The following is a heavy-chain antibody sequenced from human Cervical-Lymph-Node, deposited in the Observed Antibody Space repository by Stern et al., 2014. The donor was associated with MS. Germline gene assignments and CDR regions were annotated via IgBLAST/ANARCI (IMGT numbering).Heavy chain of an antibody. J-gene: IGHJ4*02. D-gene: IGHD4-17*01. CDR1: GFTFSSYW. CDR2: INSYGRST. V-gene: IGHV3-74*02. CDR3: ARAATVTTHY. Sequence: EVQLVESGGGLVQPGGSLRLSCAASGFTFSSYWMNWVRQAPGKGLAWVSRINSYGRSTSYADSVKGRFTISRDNAKSTLYLQMNSLRAEDTAVYYCARAATVTTHYWGQGTLGTVSS.